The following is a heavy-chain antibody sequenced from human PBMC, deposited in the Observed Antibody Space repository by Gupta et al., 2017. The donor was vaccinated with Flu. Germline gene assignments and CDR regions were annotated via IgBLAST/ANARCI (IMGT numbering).Heavy chain of an antibody. Sequence: HWVRQAPGKGLEWVAVIWYDGSNKYYADSVKGRFTISRDNSKNTLYLQMNSLRAEDTAMYYCARDDSATWHYFDYWGQGTLVTVSS. CDR3: ARDDSATWHYFDY. D-gene: IGHD2/OR15-2a*01. CDR2: IWYDGSNK. V-gene: IGHV3-33*01. J-gene: IGHJ4*02.